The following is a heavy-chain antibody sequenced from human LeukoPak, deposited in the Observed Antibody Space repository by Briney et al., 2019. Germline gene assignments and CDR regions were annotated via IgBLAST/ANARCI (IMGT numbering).Heavy chain of an antibody. CDR1: GFTFNTCA. CDR3: EKDVRGYCSSTSCPKDS. V-gene: IGHV3-23*01. J-gene: IGHJ4*02. CDR2: ISGAGIST. D-gene: IGHD2-2*01. Sequence: GGSLRLSCAGSGFTFNTCAMNWVRQAPGKGLEWVSAISGAGISTYYADSVKGRFTISRDNSKNTLSLQMNSLRAEDTAVYYCEKDVRGYCSSTSCPKDSWGQGALVTVSP.